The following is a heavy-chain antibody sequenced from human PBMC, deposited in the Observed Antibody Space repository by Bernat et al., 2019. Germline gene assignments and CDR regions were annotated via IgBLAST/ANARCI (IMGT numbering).Heavy chain of an antibody. J-gene: IGHJ6*03. CDR3: ARGGEVVLVVPKLHYYYYMDV. D-gene: IGHD2-8*02. CDR1: GFTFSSYG. CDR2: IWYDGSNK. Sequence: QVQLVESGGGVVQPGRSLRLSCAASGFTFSSYGMHWVRQAPGKGLEWVAVIWYDGSNKYYADSVKGRFTISRDNSKNTLYLQMNSLRAEDTAVYYCARGGEVVLVVPKLHYYYYMDVWGKGTTVTVSS. V-gene: IGHV3-33*01.